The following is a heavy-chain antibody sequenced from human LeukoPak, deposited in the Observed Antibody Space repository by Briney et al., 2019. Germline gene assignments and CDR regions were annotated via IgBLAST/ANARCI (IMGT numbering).Heavy chain of an antibody. CDR3: AKDHRYSSGWHDY. V-gene: IGHV3-30*02. Sequence: GGSLRLSCAASGFTFSSYGMHWVRQAPGKGLEWVAFIRYDGSNKYYADSVKGRFTISRDNSKNTLYLQMNSLRAEDTAVDYCAKDHRYSSGWHDYWGQGTLVTVSS. D-gene: IGHD6-19*01. J-gene: IGHJ4*02. CDR1: GFTFSSYG. CDR2: IRYDGSNK.